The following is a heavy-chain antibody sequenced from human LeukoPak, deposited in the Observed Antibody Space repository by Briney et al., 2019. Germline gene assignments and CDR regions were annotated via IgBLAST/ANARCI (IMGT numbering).Heavy chain of an antibody. D-gene: IGHD3-10*01. CDR2: ISGSGGST. CDR3: AKPYYGSGELDP. J-gene: IGHJ5*02. Sequence: PGGSLRLSCAASGFTFSSYAMSWVRQAQGKGLEWVSAISGSGGSTYYADSVKGRFTISRDNSKNTLYLQMNSLRAEDTAVYYCAKPYYGSGELDPWGQGTLVTVSS. V-gene: IGHV3-23*01. CDR1: GFTFSSYA.